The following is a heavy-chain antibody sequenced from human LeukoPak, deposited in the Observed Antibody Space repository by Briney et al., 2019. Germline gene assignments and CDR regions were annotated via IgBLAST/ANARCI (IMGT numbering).Heavy chain of an antibody. CDR1: GGSISSYY. J-gene: IGHJ5*02. CDR2: IYYSGST. CDR3: ASHDYGDHVWFDP. V-gene: IGHV4-59*08. D-gene: IGHD4-17*01. Sequence: PSETLSLTCTVSGGSISSYYWSWIRQPPGKGLEWIGYIYYSGSTNYNPSLKSRVTISVDTSKDQFSLKLSSVTAADTAVYYCASHDYGDHVWFDPWGQGTLVTVSS.